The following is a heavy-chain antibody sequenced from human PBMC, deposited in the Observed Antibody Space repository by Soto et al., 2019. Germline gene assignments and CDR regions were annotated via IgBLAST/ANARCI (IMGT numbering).Heavy chain of an antibody. D-gene: IGHD3-22*01. CDR2: TRNKAHSYTT. V-gene: IGHV3-72*01. Sequence: GGSLRLSCAASGFTFSDHYMDWVRQAPGKGLEWVGRTRNKAHSYTTEYAASVKGRFTISRDDSKNSLYLQMNSLKSEDTAVYFCARSWLSGLGGMDVCGQGTTVTVS. J-gene: IGHJ6*02. CDR3: ARSWLSGLGGMDV. CDR1: GFTFSDHY.